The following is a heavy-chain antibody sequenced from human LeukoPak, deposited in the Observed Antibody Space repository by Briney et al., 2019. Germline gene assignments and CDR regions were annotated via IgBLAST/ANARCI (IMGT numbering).Heavy chain of an antibody. J-gene: IGHJ4*02. CDR2: IYHSGST. CDR3: ARGGYCSSTSCYLFDS. Sequence: PSETLSLTCAVYGGSFSGYYWSWIRQPPGKGLEWIGEIYHSGSTNYNPSLKSRVTISVDKSKSQFSLELTSVTAADTALYYCARGGYCSSTSCYLFDSWGQGTLVSVSS. V-gene: IGHV4-34*01. D-gene: IGHD2-2*01. CDR1: GGSFSGYY.